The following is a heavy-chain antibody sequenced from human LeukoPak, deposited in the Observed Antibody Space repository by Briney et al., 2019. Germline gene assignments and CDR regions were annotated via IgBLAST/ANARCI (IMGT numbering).Heavy chain of an antibody. D-gene: IGHD3-9*01. J-gene: IGHJ4*01. V-gene: IGHV1-24*01. CDR3: ATLGDAIFTGV. Sequence: ASVKVSCKVSGYTLTELSMHWVRQAPGKGLEWMGGFDTEDGETIYAQKFQDRVTITEDTSTDTAYMELSSLRSEDTAVYYCATLGDAIFTGVWGQGTLVTVSS. CDR1: GYTLTELS. CDR2: FDTEDGET.